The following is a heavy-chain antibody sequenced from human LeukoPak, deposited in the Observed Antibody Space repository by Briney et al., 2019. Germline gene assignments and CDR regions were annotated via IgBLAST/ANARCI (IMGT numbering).Heavy chain of an antibody. V-gene: IGHV3-30*18. Sequence: GGSLRLSCAASGFTFNSHGMHWVRQAPGKGLEWVAVISDDGNNEKYAGSVKGRFTVSRDNSRNTLYLQMNSLRAEDTAVYYCAKEYYYDSSGYYGYWGQGTLVTVSS. CDR1: GFTFNSHG. CDR3: AKEYYYDSSGYYGY. CDR2: ISDDGNNE. D-gene: IGHD3-22*01. J-gene: IGHJ4*02.